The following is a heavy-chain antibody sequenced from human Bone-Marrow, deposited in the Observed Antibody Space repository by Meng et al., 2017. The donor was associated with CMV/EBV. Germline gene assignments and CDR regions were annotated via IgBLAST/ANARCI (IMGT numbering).Heavy chain of an antibody. D-gene: IGHD1-1*01. J-gene: IGHJ4*02. CDR1: GYSISSGYY. CDR3: ARDRTGLDY. V-gene: IGHV4-38-2*02. Sequence: GSLRLSCTVSGYSISSGYYWGWIRQPPGKELEWIGSIYHSGNTYYNPSLKSRVTILVDTSKNQFSLQLNSVTPEDTAVYYCARDRTGLDYWGQGTLVTVSS. CDR2: IYHSGNT.